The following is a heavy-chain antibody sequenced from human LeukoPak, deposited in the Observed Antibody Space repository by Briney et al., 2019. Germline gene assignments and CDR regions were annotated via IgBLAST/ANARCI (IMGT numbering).Heavy chain of an antibody. CDR2: MNPNSGNT. J-gene: IGHJ5*02. D-gene: IGHD2-2*01. CDR3: TRGREWYQLVNNWFDP. V-gene: IGHV1-8*01. Sequence: ASVKVSCKASGYTFTSYDINWVRQATGQGLEWMGWMNPNSGNTGYAQKFQGRVTMTRNTSISTAYMELSSLRSEDTAVYYCTRGREWYQLVNNWFDPWGQGTLVSVSS. CDR1: GYTFTSYD.